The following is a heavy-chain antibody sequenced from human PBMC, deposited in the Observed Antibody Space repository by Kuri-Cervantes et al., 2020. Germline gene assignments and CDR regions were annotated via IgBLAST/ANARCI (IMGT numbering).Heavy chain of an antibody. V-gene: IGHV4-4*02. Sequence: SETLSLTCAVSGGSISSSNWWSWVRQPPGKGLEWFGEIYYSGSTYYNPSLKSRVTISVDTSKNQFSLKLSSVTAADTAVYYCAQHGYDSSAEQAFDIWGQGTMVTVSS. CDR2: IYYSGST. D-gene: IGHD3-22*01. CDR3: AQHGYDSSAEQAFDI. J-gene: IGHJ3*02. CDR1: GGSISSSNW.